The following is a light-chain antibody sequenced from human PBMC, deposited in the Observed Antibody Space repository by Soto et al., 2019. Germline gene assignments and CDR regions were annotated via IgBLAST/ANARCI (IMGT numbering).Light chain of an antibody. J-gene: IGKJ4*01. Sequence: DIQLTQSPSFLSASVGDRVTVTCRASQGIGSRLAWYQQKPGKATQVLIYAAYTFQSGVPSRFSGSGSGTECTLTISILQPEYFATYYCQQLDTFPLTFGGGTKVEIK. CDR3: QQLDTFPLT. CDR1: QGIGSR. CDR2: AAY. V-gene: IGKV1-9*01.